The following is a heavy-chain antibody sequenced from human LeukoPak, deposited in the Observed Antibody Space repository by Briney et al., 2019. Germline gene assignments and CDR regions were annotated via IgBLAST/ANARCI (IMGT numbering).Heavy chain of an antibody. CDR1: GGSISSYY. D-gene: IGHD3-3*01. J-gene: IGHJ3*02. CDR3: ARDLMDDFWSGYPENNAFDI. V-gene: IGHV4-4*07. Sequence: SETLSLTCTVSGGSISSYYWSWIRQPAGKGLEWIGRIYTSGSTNYNPSLKSRVTMSVDTSKNQFSLKLSSVTAADTALYYCARDLMDDFWSGYPENNAFDIWGQGTMVTVSS. CDR2: IYTSGST.